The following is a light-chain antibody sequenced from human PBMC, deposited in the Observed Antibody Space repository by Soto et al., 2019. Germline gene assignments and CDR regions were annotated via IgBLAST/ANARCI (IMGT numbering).Light chain of an antibody. CDR3: SSYTNSGALVV. V-gene: IGLV2-14*03. Sequence: QSALTQPASVSGSRGQSITISCIGTSSDIGGYKYVSWYQQHPGKAPKLMIYDVSNRPSGVSNRFSGSKSGNTASLTISGLQAEDEADYYCSSYTNSGALVVFGGGTKLTVL. J-gene: IGLJ2*01. CDR1: SSDIGGYKY. CDR2: DVS.